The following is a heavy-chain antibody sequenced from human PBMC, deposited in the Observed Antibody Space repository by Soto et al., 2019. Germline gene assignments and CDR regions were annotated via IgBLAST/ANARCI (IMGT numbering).Heavy chain of an antibody. J-gene: IGHJ4*01. V-gene: IGHV4-30-4*01. Sequence: SETLSLTCTVSGGSISSGDYYWSWIRQPPGKGLEWIGYIYYSGSTYYNPSLKGRVTISVDTSKNQFSLKLSSVTAADTAVYYCAVVPAAIGYFRFFDYWGHGTLVTVSS. CDR1: GGSISSGDYY. CDR3: AVVPAAIGYFRFFDY. D-gene: IGHD2-2*02. CDR2: IYYSGST.